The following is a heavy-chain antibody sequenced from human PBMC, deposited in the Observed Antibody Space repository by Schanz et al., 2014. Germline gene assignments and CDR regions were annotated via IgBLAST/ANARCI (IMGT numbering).Heavy chain of an antibody. CDR2: MNPNSGDT. V-gene: IGHV1-8*01. CDR1: GYPFTSDD. J-gene: IGHJ6*03. Sequence: QVQLVQSGAEVKKPGASVKVSCRASGYPFTSDDITWVRQAPGQGLEWMGWMNPNSGDTGYPRKFQDRVTMTRNTSISTAYMELNSLTSEDTAVYYCARVSMEFERGKSYYYCMDVWGRGTTVTVSS. D-gene: IGHD3-10*01. CDR3: ARVSMEFERGKSYYYCMDV.